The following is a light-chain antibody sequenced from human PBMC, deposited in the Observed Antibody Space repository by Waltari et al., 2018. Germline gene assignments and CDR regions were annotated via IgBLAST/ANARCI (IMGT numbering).Light chain of an antibody. CDR2: KAS. Sequence: DIQMTQSPSTLAASVGDTVTITCRASQSLNVWLAWYQQKAGKAPKLLIYKASSLQNGVPSSFSGIGSGTEFTLTITNLQPDDFATYYCQQYNDYRTFGQGTRVEIK. V-gene: IGKV1-5*03. CDR3: QQYNDYRT. J-gene: IGKJ1*01. CDR1: QSLNVW.